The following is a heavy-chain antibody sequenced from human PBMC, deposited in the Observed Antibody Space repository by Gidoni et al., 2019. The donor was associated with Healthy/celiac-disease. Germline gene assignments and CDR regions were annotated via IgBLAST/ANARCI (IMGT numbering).Heavy chain of an antibody. CDR1: GGSISNSSYY. CDR2: IYYSGST. D-gene: IGHD3-10*01. V-gene: IGHV4-39*01. J-gene: IGHJ6*03. Sequence: QLQLQESVPGLVKPSETLSLTCTVSGGSISNSSYYWGWIRQPPGKGLEWIGSIYYSGSTYHNPSLKSRVTISVDTSKNQFSLKLRSVTAADTAVYYCARTAYGSGSYLLGGPYYYYMDVWGKGTTVTVSS. CDR3: ARTAYGSGSYLLGGPYYYYMDV.